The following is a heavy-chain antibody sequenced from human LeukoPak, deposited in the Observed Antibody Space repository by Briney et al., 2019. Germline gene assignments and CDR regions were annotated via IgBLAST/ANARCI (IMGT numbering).Heavy chain of an antibody. Sequence: ASVKVSCKASGYTFTSYDINWVRQATGQGLEWMGWMNPNSGNTGYAQKFQGRVTITTDESTSTAYMELSSLRSEDTAVYYCAREGGQDWNDWSDWGQGTLVTVSS. D-gene: IGHD1-1*01. CDR3: AREGGQDWNDWSD. V-gene: IGHV1-8*01. CDR2: MNPNSGNT. J-gene: IGHJ4*02. CDR1: GYTFTSYD.